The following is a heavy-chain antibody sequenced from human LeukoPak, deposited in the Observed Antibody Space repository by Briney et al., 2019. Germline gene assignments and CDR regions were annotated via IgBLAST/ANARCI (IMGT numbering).Heavy chain of an antibody. V-gene: IGHV3-30*02. CDR1: GFTFSSYG. J-gene: IGHJ4*02. Sequence: GGSLRLSCAASGFTFSSYGMHWVREAPGKGLVWGAVIWYDGSNKYYAASVKGRFTISRDNSKNTLYLQMSSLRGEDTALYYCVKDLRGNYTFDYWGQGTLVTVSS. CDR2: IWYDGSNK. D-gene: IGHD5-24*01. CDR3: VKDLRGNYTFDY.